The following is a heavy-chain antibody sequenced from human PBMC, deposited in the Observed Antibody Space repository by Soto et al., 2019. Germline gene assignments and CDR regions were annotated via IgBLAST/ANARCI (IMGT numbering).Heavy chain of an antibody. Sequence: QLQLQESGPGLVKPSETLSLTCTVSGGSISSRGYYWGWIRQPPGKGLEWIGTIYYSGSTYYNPSPKSRATISVDTSKNQFSLKLSSVTAADTAVYYCATSNWFDPWGQGTLVTVSS. CDR1: GGSISSRGYY. CDR3: ATSNWFDP. CDR2: IYYSGST. V-gene: IGHV4-39*01. J-gene: IGHJ5*02.